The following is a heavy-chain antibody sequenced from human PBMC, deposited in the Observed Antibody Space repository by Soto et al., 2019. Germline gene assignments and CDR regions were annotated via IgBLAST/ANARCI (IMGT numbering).Heavy chain of an antibody. CDR2: IKQDGSEK. CDR1: GFTFSSYW. CDR3: ARDGPSATYPSSPQGYFDL. J-gene: IGHJ2*01. D-gene: IGHD2-2*01. V-gene: IGHV3-7*01. Sequence: GGSLRLSCAASGFTFSSYWMSWVRQAPGKGLEWVVNIKQDGSEKYYVDSVKGRFTISRDNAKNSLYLQMNSLRAEDTAVYYCARDGPSATYPSSPQGYFDLWGRGTLVTVSS.